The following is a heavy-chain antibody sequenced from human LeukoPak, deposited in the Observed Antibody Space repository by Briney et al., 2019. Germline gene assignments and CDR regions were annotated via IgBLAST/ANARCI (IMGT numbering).Heavy chain of an antibody. D-gene: IGHD2-2*01. V-gene: IGHV3-64*01. CDR3: AGGCSSTSCSGGYYYYYGMDV. CDR1: GFTFSSYA. CDR2: ISSNGGST. Sequence: GGSLRLSCAASGFTFSSYAMHWARQAPGKGLEYVSAISSNGGSTYYANSVKGRFTISRDNSKNTLYLQMGSLRAEDMAVYYCAGGCSSTSCSGGYYYYYGMDVWGQGATVTVSS. J-gene: IGHJ6*02.